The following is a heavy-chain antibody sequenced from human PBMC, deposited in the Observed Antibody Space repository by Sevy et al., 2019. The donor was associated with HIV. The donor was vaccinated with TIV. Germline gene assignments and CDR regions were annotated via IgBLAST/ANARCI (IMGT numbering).Heavy chain of an antibody. CDR2: ISAYNGNT. D-gene: IGHD5-18*01. CDR1: GYTFTSYG. CDR3: ARGPPRGYSYGYCSDY. Sequence: ASVKVSCKASGYTFTSYGISWVRQAPGQGLEWMGWISAYNGNTNYAQKLQGRVTMTTDTSTSTAYMELRSLSSDDTAVYYCARGPPRGYSYGYCSDYWGQGTLVTVSS. J-gene: IGHJ4*02. V-gene: IGHV1-18*01.